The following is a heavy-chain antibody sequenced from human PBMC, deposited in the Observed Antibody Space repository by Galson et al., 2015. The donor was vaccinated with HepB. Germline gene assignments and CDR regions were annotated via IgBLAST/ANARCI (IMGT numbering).Heavy chain of an antibody. CDR3: VEAALH. J-gene: IGHJ4*02. CDR1: GFSFNTHW. Sequence: SLRLSCAASGFSFNTHWMSWVRQAPGKGLQWVANIKEDGSEIYYADSVKGRFSISRDNAKKSLYLQMNSLRAEDTAVYYCVEAALHWGQGALVTVSS. CDR2: IKEDGSEI. V-gene: IGHV3-7*03. D-gene: IGHD6-6*01.